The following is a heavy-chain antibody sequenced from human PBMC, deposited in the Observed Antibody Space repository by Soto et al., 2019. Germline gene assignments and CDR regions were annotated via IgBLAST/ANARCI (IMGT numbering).Heavy chain of an antibody. CDR1: GLTFSNAW. V-gene: IGHV3-15*07. CDR3: STVGSITTTGTPFDY. Sequence: PGWSLRLSCAASGLTFSNAWMNWVRQAPGKGLEWVGRIKSKIDGGTTDYGAPVKGRFTISRDDSEGTLYLQMNSLKTEDTAVYYCSTVGSITTTGTPFDYWGQGTLVTVSS. D-gene: IGHD1-1*01. J-gene: IGHJ4*02. CDR2: IKSKIDGGTT.